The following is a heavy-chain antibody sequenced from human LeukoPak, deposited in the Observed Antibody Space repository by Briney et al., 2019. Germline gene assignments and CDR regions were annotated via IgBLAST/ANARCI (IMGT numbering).Heavy chain of an antibody. Sequence: SQTLSLTCTVSGGSISSGSYYWRWLRQPAGKGLEWIGRIYTSGSTNYNPSLKSRVTISVDTSKTQFSLKLSSVTAADTAVYYCARDFWSGYWRANWFDPWGQGTLVTVSS. V-gene: IGHV4-61*02. CDR2: IYTSGST. J-gene: IGHJ5*02. CDR1: GGSISSGSYY. CDR3: ARDFWSGYWRANWFDP. D-gene: IGHD3-3*01.